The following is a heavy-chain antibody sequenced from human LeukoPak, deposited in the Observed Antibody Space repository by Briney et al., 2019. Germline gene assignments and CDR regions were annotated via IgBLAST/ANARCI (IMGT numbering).Heavy chain of an antibody. CDR2: INPNSGGT. CDR1: GYTFTGYY. J-gene: IGHJ4*02. D-gene: IGHD3-22*01. Sequence: ASVKVSCKASGYTFTGYYMHWVRQAPGQGLEWMGRINPNSGGTNYAQKFQGRVTMTRDTSISTAYMELSRLRSDDTAVYYCAYETYYYDSSGHGREYYFDYWGQGTLVTVSS. CDR3: AYETYYYDSSGHGREYYFDY. V-gene: IGHV1-2*06.